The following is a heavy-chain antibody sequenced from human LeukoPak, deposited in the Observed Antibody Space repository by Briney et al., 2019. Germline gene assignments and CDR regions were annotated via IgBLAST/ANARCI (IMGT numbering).Heavy chain of an antibody. CDR3: ARVNNWPSGMDV. V-gene: IGHV4-34*01. Sequence: SETLSLTCAVYGASFGGYYWSWIRQPPGKGLEWIGEITHSGSANYIPSLKSRVTISVDTSNNQFSLRLSSVTAADTAVYYCARVNNWPSGMDVWCKGSTVIVSA. D-gene: IGHD1-1*01. CDR2: ITHSGSA. J-gene: IGHJ6*04. CDR1: GASFGGYY.